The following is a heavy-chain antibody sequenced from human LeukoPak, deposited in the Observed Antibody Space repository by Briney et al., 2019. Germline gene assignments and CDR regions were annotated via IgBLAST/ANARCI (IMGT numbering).Heavy chain of an antibody. CDR1: GYTFTSYY. J-gene: IGHJ5*02. Sequence: AASVKVSCKASGYTFTSYYMHWVRQAPGQGLEWMGIINPSGGSTSYAQKFQGRVTMTRDMSTSTVYMELSSLRSEDTAVYYCARENRDYGDYGAYNWFDPWGQGTLVTVSS. CDR3: ARENRDYGDYGAYNWFDP. D-gene: IGHD4-17*01. V-gene: IGHV1-46*01. CDR2: INPSGGST.